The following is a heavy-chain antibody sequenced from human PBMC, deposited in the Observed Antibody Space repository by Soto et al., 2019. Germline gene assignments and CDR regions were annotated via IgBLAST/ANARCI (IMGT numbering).Heavy chain of an antibody. J-gene: IGHJ6*02. CDR2: ISAGSSDT. CDR3: AQVPGARNYSFYGMDV. Sequence: EGSLRLCCSASGVSLRDHAMSWVRQAPGKGLEWVSTISAGSSDTFYADSVKGRFTISRDNSKNTLFLQMNSVRADDTAVYYCAQVPGARNYSFYGMDVWGQGTTVTVSS. V-gene: IGHV3-23*01. CDR1: GVSLRDHA.